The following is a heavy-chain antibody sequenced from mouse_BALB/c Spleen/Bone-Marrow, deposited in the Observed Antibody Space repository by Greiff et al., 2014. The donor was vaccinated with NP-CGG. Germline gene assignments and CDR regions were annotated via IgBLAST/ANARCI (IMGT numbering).Heavy chain of an antibody. CDR1: GYTFSSYW. CDR3: ARELGLRLAY. Sequence: QVQLQQSGAELMKPGASVKISCKATGYTFSSYWIEWVKQRPGHGLEWIGEILPRSGSTNYNEKFKGKATFTADTSSNTAYMQLSSLTSEDSAVYYCARELGLRLAYWGQGTLVTVSA. V-gene: IGHV1-9*01. J-gene: IGHJ3*01. D-gene: IGHD3-1*01. CDR2: ILPRSGST.